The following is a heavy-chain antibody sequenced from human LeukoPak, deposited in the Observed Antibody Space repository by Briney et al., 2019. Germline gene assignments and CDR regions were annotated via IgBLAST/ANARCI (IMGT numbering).Heavy chain of an antibody. V-gene: IGHV3-53*05. Sequence: GGSLRLSCAASGFTVSSNYMSWVRQAPGKGLEWVSVIYSGGSTCYADSVKGRFTISRDNSKNTLYLQMNSLRAEDTAVYYCAIASGYSSGWYRYFDYWGQGTLVTVSS. D-gene: IGHD6-19*01. CDR2: IYSGGST. CDR3: AIASGYSSGWYRYFDY. J-gene: IGHJ4*02. CDR1: GFTVSSNY.